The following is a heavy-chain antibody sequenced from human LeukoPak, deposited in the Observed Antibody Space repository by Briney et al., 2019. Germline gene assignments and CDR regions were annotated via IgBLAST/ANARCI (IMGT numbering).Heavy chain of an antibody. D-gene: IGHD4-17*01. CDR1: GFSFSDDY. Sequence: GGSLRLSCAASGFSFSDDYVSWIRQPPGKGPEWVSYISASGSFTHYTDSVKGRFTISRDNAKNLVYLQMKSLRAEDTAVYYCARYGDYGTTEFSFDYWGQGTLVTVSS. J-gene: IGHJ4*02. V-gene: IGHV3-11*06. CDR3: ARYGDYGTTEFSFDY. CDR2: ISASGSFT.